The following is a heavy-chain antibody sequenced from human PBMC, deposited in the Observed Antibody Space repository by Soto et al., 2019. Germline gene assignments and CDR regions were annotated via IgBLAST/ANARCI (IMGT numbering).Heavy chain of an antibody. CDR2: IYYSGST. V-gene: IGHV4-59*01. CDR3: ARTRPTPYYYDSSGYPSSLYYFDY. D-gene: IGHD3-22*01. CDR1: GGSISSYY. Sequence: SETLSLTCTVSGGSISSYYWSWIRQPPGKGLEWIGYIYYSGSTNYNPSLKSRVTISVDTSKNQFSLKLSSVTAADTAVYYCARTRPTPYYYDSSGYPSSLYYFDYWGQGTLVTVSS. J-gene: IGHJ4*02.